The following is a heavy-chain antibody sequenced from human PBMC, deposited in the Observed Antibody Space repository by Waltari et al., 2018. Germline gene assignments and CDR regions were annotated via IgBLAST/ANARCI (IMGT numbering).Heavy chain of an antibody. Sequence: EVQLVQSGAEVKKPGATVKISCKVSGYTFTDYYMHWVQQAPGKGLEWMGLVDPEDGETIYAGKFQGRVTITADTSTDTAYMELSSLRSEDTAVYYCATPYYYDSSGPNYAFDIWGQGTMVTVSS. CDR1: GYTFTDYY. J-gene: IGHJ3*02. CDR2: VDPEDGET. D-gene: IGHD3-22*01. CDR3: ATPYYYDSSGPNYAFDI. V-gene: IGHV1-69-2*01.